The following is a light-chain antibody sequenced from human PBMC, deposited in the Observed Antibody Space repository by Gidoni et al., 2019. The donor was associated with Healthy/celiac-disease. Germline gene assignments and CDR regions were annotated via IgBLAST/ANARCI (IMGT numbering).Light chain of an antibody. J-gene: IGKJ1*01. CDR2: KAS. Sequence: DIQMTQSPSTLSASVGDSVTITCLASQSTSSWLAWYQQKPGKAPTLLNYKASSLESGVPSRFSGRGSGTEFTLTISSLQPDDVATYYCQQYNSYWTFGQGTKVEIK. V-gene: IGKV1-5*03. CDR3: QQYNSYWT. CDR1: QSTSSW.